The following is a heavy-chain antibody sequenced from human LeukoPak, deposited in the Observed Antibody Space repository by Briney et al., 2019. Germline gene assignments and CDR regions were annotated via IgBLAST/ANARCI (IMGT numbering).Heavy chain of an antibody. Sequence: SETLSLTCAVYGGSFSGYYWSWIRQPPGKGLEWIGEINHSGSTNYNPSLKSRVTISVDTSKNQFSLKLSSVTAADTAVYYCARGRHYYDSSGYYRGDYYYYYGMDVWGQGTTATVSS. V-gene: IGHV4-34*01. CDR1: GGSFSGYY. J-gene: IGHJ6*02. CDR2: INHSGST. D-gene: IGHD3-22*01. CDR3: ARGRHYYDSSGYYRGDYYYYYGMDV.